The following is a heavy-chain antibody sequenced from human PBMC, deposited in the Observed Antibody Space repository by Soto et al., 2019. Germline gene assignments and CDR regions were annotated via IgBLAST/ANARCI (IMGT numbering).Heavy chain of an antibody. J-gene: IGHJ4*02. CDR1: GGTFRSYT. CDR3: ARANGSSSSYNFDY. V-gene: IGHV1-69*02. CDR2: IIPILGIA. D-gene: IGHD6-13*01. Sequence: QVQLVQSGAEVKKPGSSVKVSCKASGGTFRSYTISWVRQAPGQGLEWMGRIIPILGIANYAQKFQGRVTITADKSTSTAYMELSSLRSEDTAMYYCARANGSSSSYNFDYWGQGTPVTVSS.